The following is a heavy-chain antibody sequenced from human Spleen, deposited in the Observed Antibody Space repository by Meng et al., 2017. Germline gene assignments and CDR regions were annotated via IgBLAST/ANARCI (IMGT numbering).Heavy chain of an antibody. CDR2: INHRGNT. V-gene: IGHV4-34*01. Sequence: QENRKQGCAGLLKPSGTLSLTCVGSVGSFSDYYGSWTRQPPGKGLEWIGEINHRGNTNYNPSLKSLVTISLDTSKNQFSLKLSSVTAADTAVYYCARDLSGYGWFDPWGQGTLVTASS. D-gene: IGHD5-18*01. CDR1: VGSFSDYY. CDR3: ARDLSGYGWFDP. J-gene: IGHJ5*02.